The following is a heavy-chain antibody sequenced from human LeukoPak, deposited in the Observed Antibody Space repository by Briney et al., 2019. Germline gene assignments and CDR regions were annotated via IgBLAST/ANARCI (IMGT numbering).Heavy chain of an antibody. D-gene: IGHD3-10*01. Sequence: EASVKVSCKASGYTFTSYYMHWVRQAPGQGLEWMGWISAYNGNTNYAQKLQGRVTMTTDTSTSTAYMELRSLRSEDTAVYYCARITYYYGSGSYLATANWFDPWGQGTLVTVSS. J-gene: IGHJ5*02. CDR2: ISAYNGNT. CDR1: GYTFTSYY. CDR3: ARITYYYGSGSYLATANWFDP. V-gene: IGHV1-18*04.